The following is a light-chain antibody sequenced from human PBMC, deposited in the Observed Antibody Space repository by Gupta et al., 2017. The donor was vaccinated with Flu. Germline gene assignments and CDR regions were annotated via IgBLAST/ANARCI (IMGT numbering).Light chain of an antibody. J-gene: IGLJ3*02. V-gene: IGLV8-61*01. CDR2: SKT. Sequence: TITLTCVLSSVSVCADNYPGSYQQTPAQAPRTLLYSKTSRSAGVPVRFSGSMRGSKGALTITGAHADDESVYYFVLYRSTGIWVFGGGTKLTVL. CDR3: VLYRSTGIWV. CDR1: SVSVCADNY.